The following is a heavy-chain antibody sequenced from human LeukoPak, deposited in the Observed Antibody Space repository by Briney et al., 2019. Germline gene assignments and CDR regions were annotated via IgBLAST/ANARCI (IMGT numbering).Heavy chain of an antibody. CDR3: AREVCSSTNCYENWFDP. J-gene: IGHJ5*02. D-gene: IGHD2-2*01. CDR2: INPNSGGT. CDR1: GYTFTGYY. V-gene: IGHV1-2*02. Sequence: ASVKVSCKASGYTFTGYYLHWVRQAPGQGLEWMGWINPNSGGTNYAQKFQGRVTMTRDTSISTAYMELSRLRSDDTAVYYCAREVCSSTNCYENWFDPWGQGTLVTVSS.